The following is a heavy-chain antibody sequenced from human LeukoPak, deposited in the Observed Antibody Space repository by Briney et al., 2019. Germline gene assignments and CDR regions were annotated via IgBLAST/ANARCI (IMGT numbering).Heavy chain of an antibody. J-gene: IGHJ6*02. D-gene: IGHD7-27*01. CDR3: ARDSGESGLYYYYGMVV. CDR1: GYTYTGYY. V-gene: IGHV1-2*02. Sequence: ASVKLSCKASGYTYTGYYMHWAPQPPGQGLEEMRGITPNSGGTNYAQKFQGRVTMTSDQYIRTGYMELRRLRSDDTAVYYCARDSGESGLYYYYGMVVWGQGTTVTVSS. CDR2: ITPNSGGT.